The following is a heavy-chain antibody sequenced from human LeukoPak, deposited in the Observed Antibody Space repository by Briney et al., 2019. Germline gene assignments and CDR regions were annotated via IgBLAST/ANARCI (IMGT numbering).Heavy chain of an antibody. CDR3: ARHYGSGSYLGFDY. Sequence: SETLSLTCTVSGGSIRSSSYYWGWIRQPPGKGLEWIGSIYYSGSTHYNPSLKSRVTISVDTSKNQFSLKLSSVTAADTAVYYCARHYGSGSYLGFDYWGQGTLVTVSS. CDR1: GGSIRSSSYY. D-gene: IGHD3-10*01. J-gene: IGHJ4*02. CDR2: IYYSGST. V-gene: IGHV4-39*01.